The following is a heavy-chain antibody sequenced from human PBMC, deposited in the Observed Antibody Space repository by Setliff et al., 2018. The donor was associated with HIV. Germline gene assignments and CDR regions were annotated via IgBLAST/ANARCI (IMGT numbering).Heavy chain of an antibody. V-gene: IGHV5-51*01. J-gene: IGHJ4*02. D-gene: IGHD6-13*01. Sequence: GESLKISCKGSGYSFTSYWIGWVRQMPGKGLEWMGIIYPGDSVTRYSPSFQGQVSISADTSISTAYLQWSSLKASDTAMYYCARHLIPGDPRYSSSWYYWGQGTLVTVSS. CDR2: IYPGDSVT. CDR1: GYSFTSYW. CDR3: ARHLIPGDPRYSSSWYY.